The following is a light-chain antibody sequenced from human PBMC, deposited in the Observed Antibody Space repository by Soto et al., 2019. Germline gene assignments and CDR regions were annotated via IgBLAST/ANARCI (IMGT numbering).Light chain of an antibody. CDR3: QQSHSTPLT. J-gene: IGKJ4*01. CDR2: GAS. Sequence: DIQMTQYPSSLSASVGDRVTITCRASQSISSYLNWYQQKPGKAPKVLISGASSLQSGVPLRFSGSGSGTDFTLTISSLQSEDFASYYCQQSHSTPLTFGGGTRWIS. CDR1: QSISSY. V-gene: IGKV1-39*01.